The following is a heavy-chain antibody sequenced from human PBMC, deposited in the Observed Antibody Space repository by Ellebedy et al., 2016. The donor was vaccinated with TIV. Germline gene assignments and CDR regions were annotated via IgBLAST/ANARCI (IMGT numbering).Heavy chain of an antibody. J-gene: IGHJ2*01. CDR3: ARGSSSWYRYFDL. V-gene: IGHV3-30*14. CDR1: GFTFSSYI. D-gene: IGHD6-13*01. CDR2: VRHDGRPS. Sequence: GESLKISCAASGFTFSSYIMHWVRQAPGKGLEWVAVVRHDGRPSHYADSVQGRFTISRDNSRNMLYLQMNSLRAEDTAVYYCARGSSSWYRYFDLWGRGTLVTVSA.